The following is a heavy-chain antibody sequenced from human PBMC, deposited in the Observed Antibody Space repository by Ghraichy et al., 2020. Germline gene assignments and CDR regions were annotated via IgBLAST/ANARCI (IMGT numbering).Heavy chain of an antibody. CDR2: IYTGGTT. V-gene: IGHV3-53*01. J-gene: IGHJ3*02. CDR1: EFTVSTKY. D-gene: IGHD5-18*01. CDR3: ARHIDTTVVTAFDI. Sequence: GGSLRLSCAASEFTVSTKYMSWVRQAPGKGLEWVSVIYTGGTTYYADSVKGRFTISRDNSKNTLYLQLNNLRAEDTAVYYCARHIDTTVVTAFDIWGQGTIVIVTS.